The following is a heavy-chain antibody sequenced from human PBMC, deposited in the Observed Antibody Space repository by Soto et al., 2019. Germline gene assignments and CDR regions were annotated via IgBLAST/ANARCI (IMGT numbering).Heavy chain of an antibody. D-gene: IGHD2-2*01. CDR1: GYTFTSYD. V-gene: IGHV1-8*01. J-gene: IGHJ4*02. CDR2: MNPNSGNT. Sequence: GASVQVSCKASGYTFTSYDINWVRQATGQGLEWMGWMNPNSGNTGYAQKFQGRVTMTRNTSISTAYMELSSLRSEDTAVYYCARSPEYQLPNLDDYWGQGTLVTVSS. CDR3: ARSPEYQLPNLDDY.